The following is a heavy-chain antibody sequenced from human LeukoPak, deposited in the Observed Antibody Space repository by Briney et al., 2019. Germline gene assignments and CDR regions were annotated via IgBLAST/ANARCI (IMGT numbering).Heavy chain of an antibody. J-gene: IGHJ4*02. V-gene: IGHV3-30*03. D-gene: IGHD1-26*01. CDR2: ISYDGSNK. CDR3: ARDTVGATGGGDY. Sequence: GGSLRLSCAASGFTFSSYGMHWVRQAPGKGLEWVAVISYDGSNKYYADSVKGRFTISRDNSKNTLYLQMNSLRAEDTAVYYCARDTVGATGGGDYWGQGTLVTVSS. CDR1: GFTFSSYG.